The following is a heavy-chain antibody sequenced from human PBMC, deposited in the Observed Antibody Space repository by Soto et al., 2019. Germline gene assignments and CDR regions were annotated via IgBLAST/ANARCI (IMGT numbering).Heavy chain of an antibody. CDR3: ARTVLGPDLLADSFVDYYYYMDV. CDR2: THHSGST. J-gene: IGHJ6*03. CDR1: GGSLSGNY. Sequence: PSETLSLTCAVYGGSLSGNYWGWIRQPPGKGLEWIGETHHSGSTAYNPSLKSRVTISVDTSRNQFSLKLNSVTAADTAVYYCARTVLGPDLLADSFVDYYYYMDVWGQGTTVTVSS. D-gene: IGHD3-9*01. V-gene: IGHV4-34*01.